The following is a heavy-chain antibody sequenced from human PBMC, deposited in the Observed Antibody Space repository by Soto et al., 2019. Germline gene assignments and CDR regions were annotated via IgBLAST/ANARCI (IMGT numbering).Heavy chain of an antibody. CDR2: ISYDGSRK. CDR3: AKGDVDTVMAVGFDY. V-gene: IGHV3-30*18. CDR1: GFMFRTYG. Sequence: QVQLVESGGGVVQPGRSLRLSCAASGFMFRTYGMHWVRQAPGKGLEWVAVISYDGSRKYYGDTVKGRFTVSRDNSKSTLSLQMNSLRPEYTAMYYWAKGDVDTVMAVGFDYWGQGTLVTVSS. J-gene: IGHJ4*02. D-gene: IGHD5-18*01.